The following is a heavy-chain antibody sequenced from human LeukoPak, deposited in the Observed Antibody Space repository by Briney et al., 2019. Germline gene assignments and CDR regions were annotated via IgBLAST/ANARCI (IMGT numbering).Heavy chain of an antibody. J-gene: IGHJ4*02. CDR1: GFTFSSYD. CDR2: ISSTGGST. Sequence: GGSLRLSCAASGFTFSSYDMSWVRQATGKGLEWVSVISSTGGSTYYADSVKGRFTISRDNSKITLYLQMNSLRAEDTAVYYCAKRVVQVGKTYYFDYWGQGTLVTVSS. D-gene: IGHD2-2*01. V-gene: IGHV3-23*01. CDR3: AKRVVQVGKTYYFDY.